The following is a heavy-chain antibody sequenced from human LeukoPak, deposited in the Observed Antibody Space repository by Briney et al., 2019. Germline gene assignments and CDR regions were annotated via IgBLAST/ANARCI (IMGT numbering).Heavy chain of an antibody. CDR2: IYYSGST. CDR1: GGSISSYY. Sequence: PSQTLSLTCTVSGGSISSYYWSWIRQPPGKGLEWIGYIYYSGSTNYNPSLKSRVTISVDTSKNQFSLKLSSVTAADTAVCYCARTRAAGGFDYWGQGTLVTVSS. D-gene: IGHD6-13*01. V-gene: IGHV4-59*08. J-gene: IGHJ4*02. CDR3: ARTRAAGGFDY.